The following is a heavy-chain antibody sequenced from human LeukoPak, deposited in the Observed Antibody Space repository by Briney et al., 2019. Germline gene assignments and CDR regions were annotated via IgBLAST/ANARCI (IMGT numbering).Heavy chain of an antibody. V-gene: IGHV1-2*02. CDR3: ARGPWFGEFVLAISFDY. CDR1: GYTFTGYY. Sequence: ASVKVSCKASGYTFTGYYMHWVRQAPGQGLEWMGWINPNSGGTNYAQKFQGRVTMTRDTSISTAYMELSRLRSDDTAVYYCARGPWFGEFVLAISFDYWGQGTLVTVSS. D-gene: IGHD3-10*01. CDR2: INPNSGGT. J-gene: IGHJ4*02.